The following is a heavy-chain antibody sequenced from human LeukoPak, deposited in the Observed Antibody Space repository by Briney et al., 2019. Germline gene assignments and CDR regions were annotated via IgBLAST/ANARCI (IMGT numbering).Heavy chain of an antibody. CDR2: IYTSGST. Sequence: SQTLSLTCTVSGGSISSGSYYWSSIRQPAGKGLEWIGRIYTSGSTNYNPSLKSRVTISVDTSKNQFSLKLSSVTAADTAVYYCARDAGYNHRFDYWGQGTLVTVSS. D-gene: IGHD5-24*01. CDR3: ARDAGYNHRFDY. V-gene: IGHV4-61*02. J-gene: IGHJ4*02. CDR1: GGSISSGSYY.